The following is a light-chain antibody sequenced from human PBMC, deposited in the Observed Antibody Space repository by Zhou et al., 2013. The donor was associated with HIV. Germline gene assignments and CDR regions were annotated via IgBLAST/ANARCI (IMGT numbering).Light chain of an antibody. J-gene: IGKJ4*01. CDR2: GAS. V-gene: IGKV3-20*01. Sequence: PGERATLSCRASQSVSSSYLAWYQQKPGQAPRLLIYGASSRASGIPDRFSGSGSGTDFTLTISRLEPEDFAVYYCQQYGSSLFTFGGGTKVEIK. CDR1: QSVSSSY. CDR3: QQYGSSLFT.